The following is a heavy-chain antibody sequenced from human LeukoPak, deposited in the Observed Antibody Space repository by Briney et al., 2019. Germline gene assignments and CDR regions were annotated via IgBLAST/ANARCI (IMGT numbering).Heavy chain of an antibody. Sequence: ASVKVSCKASGYTFTGYYMHWVRQAPGQGLEWMGWINPNSGVTNYAQKFQGRVTVTRDTSINTAYMELLRSDDTAVYYCARGGPIGAAEYFDYWGQGTRVTVSS. D-gene: IGHD6-13*01. CDR1: GYTFTGYY. CDR2: INPNSGVT. CDR3: ARGGPIGAAEYFDY. V-gene: IGHV1-2*02. J-gene: IGHJ4*02.